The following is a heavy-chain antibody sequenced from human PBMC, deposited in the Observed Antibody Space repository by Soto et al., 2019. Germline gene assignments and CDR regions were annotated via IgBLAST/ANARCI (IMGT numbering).Heavy chain of an antibody. CDR3: ARQYADTSMGGYYYTGLDV. J-gene: IGHJ6*02. CDR2: TYPADSDT. D-gene: IGHD5-18*01. V-gene: IGHV5-51*01. Sequence: LGESLKISCEGFGYSFATYSIGWVRQMPGKGLEWMGITYPADSDTRHSPSFQGQVTISADKSISTAYLQWSSLKASDTAKYYCARQYADTSMGGYYYTGLDVWGQGTTVTVSS. CDR1: GYSFATYS.